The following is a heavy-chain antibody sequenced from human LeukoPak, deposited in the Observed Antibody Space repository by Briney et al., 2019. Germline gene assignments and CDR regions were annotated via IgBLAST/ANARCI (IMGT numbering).Heavy chain of an antibody. Sequence: PGGSLRLSCAASGFTFNSYEMNWVRQAPGKGLEWISYISSSGSAIHYAASAKGRFTISRDNARNSLSLQMNSLSAEDTALYYCVREGSSASYYLDAFDIWGQGTVVTVSS. CDR1: GFTFNSYE. V-gene: IGHV3-48*03. J-gene: IGHJ3*02. D-gene: IGHD3-22*01. CDR2: ISSSGSAI. CDR3: VREGSSASYYLDAFDI.